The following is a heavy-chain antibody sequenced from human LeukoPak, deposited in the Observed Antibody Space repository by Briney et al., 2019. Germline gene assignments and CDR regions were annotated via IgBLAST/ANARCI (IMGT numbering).Heavy chain of an antibody. J-gene: IGHJ6*03. V-gene: IGHV3-21*04. CDR2: ISSSSSYI. D-gene: IGHD6-19*01. CDR3: ARVSQWYYYYMDV. Sequence: GGSLRLSCAASGFTFSSYSMNWVRQAPGKGLEWVSSISSSSSYIYYADSVKGRFTISRDNAKNSLYLQMNSLRAEDTAVYYCARVSQWYYYYMDVWGKGTTVTISS. CDR1: GFTFSSYS.